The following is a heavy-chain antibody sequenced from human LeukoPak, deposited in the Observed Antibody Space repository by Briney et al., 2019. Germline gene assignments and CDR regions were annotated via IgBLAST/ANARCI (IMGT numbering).Heavy chain of an antibody. CDR3: ARDHSSSSWMDSFEI. CDR2: IYTTGTA. Sequence: SETLSLTCIISGGSIGPYYWSWIRQAAGKGPEWIGRIYTTGTADYNPSLKGRVFLSVDTSKNQFSLKVTSVTAADTAVYYCARDHSSSSWMDSFEIWGPGTKVAVSS. CDR1: GGSIGPYY. D-gene: IGHD6-6*01. V-gene: IGHV4-4*07. J-gene: IGHJ3*02.